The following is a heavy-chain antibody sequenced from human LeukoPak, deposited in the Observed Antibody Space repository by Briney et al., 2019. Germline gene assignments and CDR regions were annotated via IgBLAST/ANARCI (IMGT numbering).Heavy chain of an antibody. D-gene: IGHD5-12*01. Sequence: ASETLSLTCAVYGGSFSGYYWSWIRQPPGKGLEWIVEINHSGSTNYNPSLKSRVTISVDTSKNQFSLKLSSVTAADTAVYYCARGRYSGYSFHFPPENRDSLGYWGQGTLVTVSS. CDR1: GGSFSGYY. CDR3: ARGRYSGYSFHFPPENRDSLGY. J-gene: IGHJ4*02. CDR2: INHSGST. V-gene: IGHV4-34*01.